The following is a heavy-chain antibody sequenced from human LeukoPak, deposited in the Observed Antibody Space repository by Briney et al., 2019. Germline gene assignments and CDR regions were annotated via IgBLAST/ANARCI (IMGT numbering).Heavy chain of an antibody. Sequence: PSETLSLTCTVSGGSISSYYWSWIRQPPGKGLEWIGYIYYSGSTNYNPSLKSRVTISVDTSKNQFSLKLSSVTAADTAVYYCARDFEDSSSPGAFDIWGQGTMVTVSS. CDR2: IYYSGST. CDR1: GGSISSYY. CDR3: ARDFEDSSSPGAFDI. J-gene: IGHJ3*02. V-gene: IGHV4-59*01. D-gene: IGHD6-13*01.